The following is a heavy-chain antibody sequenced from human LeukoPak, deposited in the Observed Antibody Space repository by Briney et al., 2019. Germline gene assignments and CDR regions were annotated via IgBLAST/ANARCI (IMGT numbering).Heavy chain of an antibody. CDR1: GGSISSGDYY. CDR2: IYYSGST. Sequence: SETLSLTCTVSGGSISSGDYYWSWVRRHPGKGLEWIGYIYYSGSTYYNPSLKSRVTISVDTSKNQFSLKLSSVTAADTAVYYCARNGAYCIDYWGQGTLVTVSS. CDR3: ARNGAYCIDY. J-gene: IGHJ4*02. V-gene: IGHV4-31*03. D-gene: IGHD2-15*01.